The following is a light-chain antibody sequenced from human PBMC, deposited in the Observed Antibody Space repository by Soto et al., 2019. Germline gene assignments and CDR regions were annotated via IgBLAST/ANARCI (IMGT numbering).Light chain of an antibody. Sequence: ERVMTQSPATLSVSPGERATLSCRASQSVGSNLAWYQQKPGQAPRLLIFGASSRATGVPARFSGSGSGTEFTLTINSLQAEDCAVYYCQQYYNWPRTFGQGTKVDIK. V-gene: IGKV3D-15*01. CDR3: QQYYNWPRT. CDR1: QSVGSN. CDR2: GAS. J-gene: IGKJ1*01.